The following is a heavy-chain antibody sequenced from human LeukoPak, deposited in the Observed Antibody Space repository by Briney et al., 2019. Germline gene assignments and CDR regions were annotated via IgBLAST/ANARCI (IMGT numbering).Heavy chain of an antibody. D-gene: IGHD3-3*01. CDR1: GFTFSNNA. CDR2: ISGSGGST. Sequence: GGSLRLSCEASGFTFSNNAMSWVRQAPGKGLEWVSVISGSGGSTYYADSVKGRFTISRDNSKNTLYLQMNSLRAEDTAIYYCAKDHVFRFLEWSLQSSYFDSWGQGGLVTVSS. V-gene: IGHV3-23*01. CDR3: AKDHVFRFLEWSLQSSYFDS. J-gene: IGHJ4*02.